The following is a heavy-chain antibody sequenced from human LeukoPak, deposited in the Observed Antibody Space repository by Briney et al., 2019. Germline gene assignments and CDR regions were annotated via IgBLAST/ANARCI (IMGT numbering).Heavy chain of an antibody. CDR2: IYSGGST. CDR1: GFTVSSNY. V-gene: IGHV3-66*01. CDR3: ARASQWRGDFDY. Sequence: GGSLRLSCAASGFTVSSNYMSWVRQAPGKGLEWVSVIYSGGSTYYADSVKGRFTISRDNSKKTLYLQMNSLRAEDTAVYYCARASQWRGDFDYWGQGTLVTVSS. D-gene: IGHD3-10*01. J-gene: IGHJ4*02.